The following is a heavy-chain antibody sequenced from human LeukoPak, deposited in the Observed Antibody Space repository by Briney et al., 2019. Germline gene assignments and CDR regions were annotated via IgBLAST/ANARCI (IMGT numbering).Heavy chain of an antibody. CDR2: IKQDGSEA. Sequence: PGGSLRLSCAASGFTFTTFWMAWVRQAPGKGLEWVANIKQDGSEAYYMDSVKGRFTISRDNAKNLLYLQMSSLRDDDTALYYCARIAAAVPDQWGQGTLVTVSS. CDR3: ARIAAAVPDQ. D-gene: IGHD6-13*01. J-gene: IGHJ5*02. V-gene: IGHV3-7*01. CDR1: GFTFTTFW.